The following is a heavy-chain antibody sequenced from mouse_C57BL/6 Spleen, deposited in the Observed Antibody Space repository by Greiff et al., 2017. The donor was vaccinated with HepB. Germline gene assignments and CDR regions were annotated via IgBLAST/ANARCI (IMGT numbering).Heavy chain of an antibody. CDR1: GFNIKDYY. Sequence: VQLQQSGAELVRPGASVKLSCTASGFNIKDYYMHWVKQRPEQGLEWIGRIDPEDGDTEYAPKFQGKATMTADTSSNTADLQLISLTSEDTAVYYCTSDYYGSSSSAYWGQGTLVTVSA. J-gene: IGHJ3*01. V-gene: IGHV14-1*01. D-gene: IGHD1-1*01. CDR2: IDPEDGDT. CDR3: TSDYYGSSSSAY.